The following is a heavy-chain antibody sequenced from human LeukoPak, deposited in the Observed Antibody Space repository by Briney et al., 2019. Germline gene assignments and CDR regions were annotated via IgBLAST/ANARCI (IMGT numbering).Heavy chain of an antibody. Sequence: VGSLRLSCAASGFTFSSYAMSWVRQAPGKGLQWVSAISGSGGSTYYANSVKGRFTISRDNSENTLYLQMNSLRAEDTAVYYCASPTGRGVVVAANWGQGTLVTVSS. V-gene: IGHV3-23*01. CDR3: ASPTGRGVVVAAN. CDR2: ISGSGGST. J-gene: IGHJ4*02. D-gene: IGHD2-15*01. CDR1: GFTFSSYA.